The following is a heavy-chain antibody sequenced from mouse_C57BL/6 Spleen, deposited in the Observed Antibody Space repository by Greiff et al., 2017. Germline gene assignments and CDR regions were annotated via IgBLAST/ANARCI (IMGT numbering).Heavy chain of an antibody. J-gene: IGHJ4*01. CDR1: GYAFTNYL. CDR3: ARGDGYPYYAMDY. CDR2: INPGSGGT. Sequence: VQLQESGAELVRPGTSVTVSCKASGYAFTNYLIEWVKQRPGQGLEWIGVINPGSGGTNYNEKFKGKATLTADKSSSTAYMQLSSLTSEDSAVYFCARGDGYPYYAMDYWGQGTSVTVSS. V-gene: IGHV1-54*01. D-gene: IGHD2-3*01.